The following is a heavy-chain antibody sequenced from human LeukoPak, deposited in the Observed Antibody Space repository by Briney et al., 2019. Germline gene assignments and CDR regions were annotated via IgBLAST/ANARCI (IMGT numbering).Heavy chain of an antibody. CDR3: AGSGRAVIETLVP. J-gene: IGHJ5*02. CDR2: IKHDGSEQ. Sequence: GGSLRLSCVASGFPFSNYWMSWVRQAPGKGLAWVAHIKHDGSEQSYVDSVKGRFTISRDNAKNSLYLQMSSLRVEETAVYYCAGSGRAVIETLVPWGQGTLVSVSS. CDR1: GFPFSNYW. V-gene: IGHV3-7*01. D-gene: IGHD2-21*01.